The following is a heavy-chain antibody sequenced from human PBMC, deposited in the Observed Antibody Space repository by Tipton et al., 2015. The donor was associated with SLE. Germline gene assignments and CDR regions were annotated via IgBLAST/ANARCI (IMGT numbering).Heavy chain of an antibody. CDR1: GFTFSSYG. CDR3: AKDGARGYYYYGMDV. CDR2: IRYDGSNK. D-gene: IGHD3-16*01. Sequence: GSLRLSCAASGFTFSSYGMHWVRQAPGKGLEWVAFIRYDGSNKYYADSVKGRFTISRDNSKNTLYLQMNSLRAEDTAVYYCAKDGARGYYYYGMDVWGKGTTVTISS. J-gene: IGHJ6*04. V-gene: IGHV3-30*02.